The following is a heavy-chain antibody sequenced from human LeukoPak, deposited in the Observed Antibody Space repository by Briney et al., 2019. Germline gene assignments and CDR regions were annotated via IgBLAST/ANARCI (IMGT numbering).Heavy chain of an antibody. CDR3: ARGGSSGNDYSSFDI. J-gene: IGHJ3*02. D-gene: IGHD5-12*01. V-gene: IGHV3-53*04. CDR1: GFTVSSYF. Sequence: GGSLRLSRAASGFTVSSYFMSWVRQAPRKGLEWVSVIHSGGSTLYADSVKGRFTISRHNSKNTLYLQVNNLRAEDTAVYFCARGGSSGNDYSSFDIWGQGTMVTVSS. CDR2: IHSGGST.